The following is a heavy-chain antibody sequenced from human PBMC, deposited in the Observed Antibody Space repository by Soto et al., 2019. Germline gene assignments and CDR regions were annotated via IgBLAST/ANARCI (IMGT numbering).Heavy chain of an antibody. CDR1: GGTFSSYA. D-gene: IGHD2-2*02. CDR2: IIPIFGRA. V-gene: IGHV1-69*13. J-gene: IGHJ5*02. Sequence: GASVKVSCKASGGTFSSYAISWVRQAPGQGLEWMGRIIPIFGRANYAQKFQGRVTITADESTSTAYMELSSLRSEDTAVYYCARDPARYCISTSCYTEGWFDPWGQGTLVTVSS. CDR3: ARDPARYCISTSCYTEGWFDP.